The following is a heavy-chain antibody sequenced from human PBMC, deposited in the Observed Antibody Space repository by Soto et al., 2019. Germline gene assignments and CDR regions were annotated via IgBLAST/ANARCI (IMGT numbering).Heavy chain of an antibody. Sequence: APVKVSCKASGYTFTGYYMHWVRQAPGQGLEWMGWINPNSGGTNYAQKFQGRVTMTRDTSISTAYVELSRLRSDDTAVYYCARVPDPEQQLVKRNTLLVAPFWAEYFQHWGQGTLVTVSS. D-gene: IGHD6-13*01. V-gene: IGHV1-2*02. CDR3: ARVPDPEQQLVKRNTLLVAPFWAEYFQH. J-gene: IGHJ1*01. CDR2: INPNSGGT. CDR1: GYTFTGYY.